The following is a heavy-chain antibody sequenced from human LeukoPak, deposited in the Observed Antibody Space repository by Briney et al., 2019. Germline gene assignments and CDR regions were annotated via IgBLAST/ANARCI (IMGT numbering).Heavy chain of an antibody. CDR1: GYSFTSYY. Sequence: GESLKISCQGSGYSFTSYYVAWVRQKPGQGLEWMGIVYPADSDTRYSPSFQGQVTISADKSITTAYLQWSSLKASDTAMYYCASRNVQDAFDVWGQGTMVTVSS. D-gene: IGHD4-11*01. J-gene: IGHJ3*01. V-gene: IGHV5-51*01. CDR3: ASRNVQDAFDV. CDR2: VYPADSDT.